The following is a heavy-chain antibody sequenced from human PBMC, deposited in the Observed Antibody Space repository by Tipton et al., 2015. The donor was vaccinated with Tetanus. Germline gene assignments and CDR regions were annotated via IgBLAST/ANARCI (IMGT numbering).Heavy chain of an antibody. V-gene: IGHV1-2*06. CDR2: MNSNTGDT. J-gene: IGHJ4*02. CDR3: VARGDLGFDY. Sequence: QSGPEVKKPGASVIVSCKASGYTFTGYYIHWVRQAPGQGLEWMGRMNSNTGDTYSAQNFQGRVTMTRETSISTAYMELSRLTSDDTAMYYCVARGDLGFDYWGQGTRVTVSS. CDR1: GYTFTGYY. D-gene: IGHD3-16*01.